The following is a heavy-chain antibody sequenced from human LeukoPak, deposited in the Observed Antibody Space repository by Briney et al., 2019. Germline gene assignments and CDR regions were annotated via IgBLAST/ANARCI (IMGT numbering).Heavy chain of an antibody. CDR2: ISSSGSTI. V-gene: IGHV3-48*03. CDR3: ARGYRSTFNWFDP. Sequence: PGGSLRLSWAASEFTFGSFEMNWVRQAPGKGLEWVSYISSSGSTIYYADSVKGRFTVSRDNAKNSLYLHMNSLRAEDTAVYYCARGYRSTFNWFDPWGQGTLVTVSS. CDR1: EFTFGSFE. J-gene: IGHJ5*02. D-gene: IGHD5-18*01.